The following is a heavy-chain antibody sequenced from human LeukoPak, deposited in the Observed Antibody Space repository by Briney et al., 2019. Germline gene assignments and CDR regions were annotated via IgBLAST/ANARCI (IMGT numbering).Heavy chain of an antibody. D-gene: IGHD3-10*01. CDR2: INSDGSIT. CDR1: GFTFSSYW. Sequence: PGRSLRLSCAASGFTFSSYWMHWVRQAPGKGLVWVARINSDGSITSYADSVKGRFIISRDNAKKTLYLQMNSLRTEDTAVYYCAGEGFDNWGQGTLVTVSS. CDR3: AGEGFDN. V-gene: IGHV3-74*01. J-gene: IGHJ4*02.